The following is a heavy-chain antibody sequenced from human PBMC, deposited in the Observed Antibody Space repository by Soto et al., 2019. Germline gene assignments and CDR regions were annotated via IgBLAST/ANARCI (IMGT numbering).Heavy chain of an antibody. J-gene: IGHJ6*02. D-gene: IGHD3-3*01. V-gene: IGHV2-26*01. CDR3: ARMGRAYVLWGGAASCYGMDS. CDR2: IFSNDEK. CDR1: GFSLRNARMG. Sequence: VHHTETLTLTCTFSGFSLRNARMGVSWIRQPPGKALEWLAHIFSNDEKSYSTSLKSRLTISKDTSKSQVVLTMTNMEPVDTATYYWARMGRAYVLWGGAASCYGMDSRGQRATVTVSS.